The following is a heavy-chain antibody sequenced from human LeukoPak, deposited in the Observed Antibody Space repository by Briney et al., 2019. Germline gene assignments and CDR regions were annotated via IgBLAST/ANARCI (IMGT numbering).Heavy chain of an antibody. CDR2: IYYTGST. J-gene: IGHJ6*02. D-gene: IGHD5-12*01. CDR3: ARHRYNFYYGMDV. Sequence: SETLSLTCNVSGGSMSNIYYWGWIRQPPGKGLEWIGGIYYTGSTNYSPSLQSRLTMSVDTSRDQFSLKLTSVTAADTAVYYCARHRYNFYYGMDVWGQGTAVTVSS. V-gene: IGHV4-39*01. CDR1: GGSMSNIYY.